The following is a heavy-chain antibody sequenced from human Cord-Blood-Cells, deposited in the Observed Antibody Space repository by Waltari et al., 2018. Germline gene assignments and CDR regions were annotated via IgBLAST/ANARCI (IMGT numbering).Heavy chain of an antibody. J-gene: IGHJ3*02. CDR3: ARGLDFWSGYYDAFDI. CDR2: IIPILGIA. V-gene: IGHV1-69*09. CDR1: GGTFSSYA. Sequence: QVQLVQSGAEVKKPGSSVKVSCKASGGTFSSYAISWVRQAHGQGLEWMGRIIPILGIANYAQKFQGRVTITADKSTSTAYMELSSLRSEDTAVYYCARGLDFWSGYYDAFDIWGQGTMVTVSS. D-gene: IGHD3-3*01.